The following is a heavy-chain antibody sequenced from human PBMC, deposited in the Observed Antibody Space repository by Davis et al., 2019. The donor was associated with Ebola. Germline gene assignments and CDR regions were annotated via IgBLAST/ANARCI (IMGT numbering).Heavy chain of an antibody. J-gene: IGHJ4*02. CDR3: ARVATTVTIRIDY. V-gene: IGHV3-48*02. D-gene: IGHD4-17*01. CDR2: ISSSSSTI. Sequence: GESLKISCAASGFTFSSYSMNWVRQAPGKGLEWVSYISSSSSTIYYADSVKGRCTISRDNAKNSLYLQMNSLRDEDTAVYYCARVATTVTIRIDYWGQGTLVTVSS. CDR1: GFTFSSYS.